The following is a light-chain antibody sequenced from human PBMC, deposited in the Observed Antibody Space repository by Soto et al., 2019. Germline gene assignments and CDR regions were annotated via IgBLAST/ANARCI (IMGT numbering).Light chain of an antibody. J-gene: IGKJ5*01. CDR3: QHYSSSPPAIT. V-gene: IGKV3-20*01. CDR1: QSVTSGY. CDR2: GAS. Sequence: EIVLTQSPGTLSLSPGERATLSCRASQSVTSGYLAWYQQQPNQAPRLLIYGASYRATDIPDRFSGGGSGTDFTLTISRLDPEDFAVYYCQHYSSSPPAITFGQGTRLEIK.